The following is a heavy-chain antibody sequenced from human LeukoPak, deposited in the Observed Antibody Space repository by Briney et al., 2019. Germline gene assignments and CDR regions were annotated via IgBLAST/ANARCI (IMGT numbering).Heavy chain of an antibody. J-gene: IGHJ4*02. Sequence: SETLSLTCTVSGGSICSSSYYWGWIRQPPGKGLEWIGSIYYSGSTYNNPSLKLRVTISVHTPKKFSLKLSSVTAADTAVYYCARHAIDSSGYYLDYFDLWGQGTLVTVSS. CDR1: GGSICSSSYY. CDR2: IYYSGST. CDR3: ARHAIDSSGYYLDYFDL. D-gene: IGHD3-22*01. V-gene: IGHV4-39*01.